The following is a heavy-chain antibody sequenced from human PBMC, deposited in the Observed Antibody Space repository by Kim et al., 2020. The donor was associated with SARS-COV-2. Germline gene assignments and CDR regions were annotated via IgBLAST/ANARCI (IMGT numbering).Heavy chain of an antibody. Sequence: GGSLRLSCAASGFTFSSYAMSWVRQAPGKGLEWVSAISGSGGSTYYADSVKGRFTISRDNSKNTLYLQMNSLRAEDTAVYYCAKVFYQGAAAALYWYFDLWGRGTLVTVSS. V-gene: IGHV3-23*01. CDR1: GFTFSSYA. CDR2: ISGSGGST. CDR3: AKVFYQGAAAALYWYFDL. J-gene: IGHJ2*01. D-gene: IGHD6-13*01.